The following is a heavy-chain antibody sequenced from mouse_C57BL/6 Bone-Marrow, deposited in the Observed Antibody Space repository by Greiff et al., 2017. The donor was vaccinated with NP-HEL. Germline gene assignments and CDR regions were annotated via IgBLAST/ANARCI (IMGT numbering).Heavy chain of an antibody. CDR1: GFTFSSYA. J-gene: IGHJ2*01. D-gene: IGHD2-5*01. V-gene: IGHV5-4*01. CDR2: ISDGGSYT. CDR3: ARDSYSNLDY. Sequence: EVKVEESGGGLVKPGGSLKLSCAASGFTFSSYAMSWVRQTPEKRLEWVATISDGGSYTYYPDNVKGRFTISRDNAKNNLYLQMSHLKSEDTAMYYCARDSYSNLDYWGQGTTLTVSS.